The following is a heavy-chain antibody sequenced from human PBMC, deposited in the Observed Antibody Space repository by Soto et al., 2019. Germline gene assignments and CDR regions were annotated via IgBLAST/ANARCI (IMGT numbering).Heavy chain of an antibody. D-gene: IGHD3-10*01. CDR2: ISYDGSNK. J-gene: IGHJ4*02. CDR1: GFTFSGYG. Sequence: GGSLRLSCAASGFTFSGYGMHWVRQAPGKGLEWVAVISYDGSNKYYADSVKGRFTISRDNSKNTLYLQMNSLRAEDTAVYYFAKDQVTMVRGVIRGSFDYWGQGTLVTVSS. V-gene: IGHV3-30*18. CDR3: AKDQVTMVRGVIRGSFDY.